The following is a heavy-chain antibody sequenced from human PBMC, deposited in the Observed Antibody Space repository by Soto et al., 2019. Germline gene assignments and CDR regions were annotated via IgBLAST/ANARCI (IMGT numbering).Heavy chain of an antibody. Sequence: GESLKISCKGSGYSFTSYWIGWVRQMPGKGLEWMGIIYPGDSDTRYSPSFQGHVTISADKSISTAYLQWSSLKASDTAMYYCAGYSGTSPHYYYGMDVWGQGTTVTVSS. CDR2: IYPGDSDT. V-gene: IGHV5-51*01. D-gene: IGHD1-26*01. J-gene: IGHJ6*02. CDR3: AGYSGTSPHYYYGMDV. CDR1: GYSFTSYW.